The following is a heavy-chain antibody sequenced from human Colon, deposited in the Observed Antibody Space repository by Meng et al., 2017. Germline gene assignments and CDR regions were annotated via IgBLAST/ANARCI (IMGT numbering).Heavy chain of an antibody. D-gene: IGHD2-15*01. J-gene: IGHJ4*01. CDR3: ARGPNGGYCSGGSCYRFAY. CDR2: IYDSGST. Sequence: SETLSLTCTVSGGSISSYYWSWIRQPPGKGLEWIGYIYDSGSTNYNSSLKSRVTISVDTSKNQFSLRVSSVTAADTAVYYCARGPNGGYCSGGSCYRFAYWGHG. V-gene: IGHV4-59*01. CDR1: GGSISSYY.